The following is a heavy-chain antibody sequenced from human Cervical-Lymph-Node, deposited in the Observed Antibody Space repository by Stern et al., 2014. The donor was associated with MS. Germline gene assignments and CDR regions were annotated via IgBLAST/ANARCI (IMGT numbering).Heavy chain of an antibody. CDR1: GYSFSAYD. V-gene: IGHV1-18*01. CDR2: IRPHNGHT. CDR3: ARGFYDSWSGYSDRKLFDS. J-gene: IGHJ4*02. Sequence: QMQLVQSGAEVKSPGASVKVSCKASGYSFSAYDINWVRQAPGQGLEWMGWIRPHNGHTNSAQTFWGIFTMTADTSSNTVYIELRRLRSDSTSVYYCARGFYDSWSGYSDRKLFDSWGQGTLVTFSS. D-gene: IGHD3-3*01.